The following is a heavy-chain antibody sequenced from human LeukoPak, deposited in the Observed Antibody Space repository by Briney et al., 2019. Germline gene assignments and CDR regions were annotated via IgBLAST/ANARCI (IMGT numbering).Heavy chain of an antibody. V-gene: IGHV3-23*01. CDR2: ISGSGGST. J-gene: IGHJ5*02. D-gene: IGHD3-10*01. CDR3: AKDRTVRGVIPNWFDP. CDR1: GFTFSSYA. Sequence: GGSLRLSCAASGFTFSSYAMSWVRQAPGKGLEWFSAISGSGGSTYYADSVKGRFIISRDNSKNTLYLQMNSLRAEDTAVYYCAKDRTVRGVIPNWFDPWGQGTLVTVSS.